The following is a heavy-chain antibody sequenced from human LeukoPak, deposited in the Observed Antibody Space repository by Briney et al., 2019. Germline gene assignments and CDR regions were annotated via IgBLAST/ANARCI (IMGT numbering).Heavy chain of an antibody. Sequence: GGSLRLSCAASGFTFSHYGMHWDRQAPGKGLEWVAVIWYDGSNKYYADSVKGRFTISRDNSKNTLYLQMNSLRAEDTAVYYCARDGVRHYYGSGSYPDYWGQGTLVTVSS. J-gene: IGHJ4*02. D-gene: IGHD3-10*01. CDR3: ARDGVRHYYGSGSYPDY. CDR2: IWYDGSNK. V-gene: IGHV3-33*08. CDR1: GFTFSHYG.